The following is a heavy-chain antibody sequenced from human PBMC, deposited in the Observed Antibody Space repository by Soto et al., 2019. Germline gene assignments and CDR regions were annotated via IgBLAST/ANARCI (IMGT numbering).Heavy chain of an antibody. CDR2: IYYSGST. CDR3: ARSPDTAMGNWFDP. J-gene: IGHJ5*02. CDR1: GGSISSYY. Sequence: ASETLSLTCTVSGGSISSYYWSWIRQPPGKGLEWIGYIYYSGSTNYNPSLKSRVTISVDTSKNQFSLKLSSVTAADTAVYYCARSPDTAMGNWFDPWGQGTLVTVS. V-gene: IGHV4-59*01. D-gene: IGHD5-18*01.